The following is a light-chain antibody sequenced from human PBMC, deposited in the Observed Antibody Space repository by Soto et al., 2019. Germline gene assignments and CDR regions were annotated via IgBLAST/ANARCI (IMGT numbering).Light chain of an antibody. J-gene: IGLJ2*01. CDR2: EVT. V-gene: IGLV2-14*01. CDR1: RSDVGRYNY. CDR3: SSYSTTSSPHVL. Sequence: QSALTQPASVSGSPGQSITISCTGTRSDVGRYNYVSWYQQHPGKAPQLLISEVTYRPSGVSTRFSASKSGSTASLTISGIQAEDEADYDCSSYSTTSSPHVLFGGGTKGTVL.